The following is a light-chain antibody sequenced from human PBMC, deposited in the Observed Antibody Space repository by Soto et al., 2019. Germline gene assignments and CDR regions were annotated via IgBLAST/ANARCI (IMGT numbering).Light chain of an antibody. J-gene: IGKJ5*01. CDR1: QSVSSY. CDR2: DAS. V-gene: IGKV3-11*01. CDR3: QQRSNWPPIT. Sequence: EIVLTQSPAPLSLSPGERATLSCRASQSVSSYLAWYQKKPGQAPRLLIYDASNRATGIPARFSGSGSGTDFTLTISSLEPEDFAVYYCQQRSNWPPITFGQGTRLEIK.